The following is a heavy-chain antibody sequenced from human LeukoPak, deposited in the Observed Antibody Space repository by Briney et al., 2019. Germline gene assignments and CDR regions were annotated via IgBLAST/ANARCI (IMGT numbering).Heavy chain of an antibody. Sequence: SETLSLTCAVSGGSFSGYYWSWIRQPPGKGLEWIGEINHSGRTNYNPSLKSRVTISVDTSKNQFSLKLSSVTAADTAVYYCARVGVYQLLYRYYYYYGMDVWGKGTTVTVSS. CDR1: GGSFSGYY. J-gene: IGHJ6*04. CDR3: ARVGVYQLLYRYYYYYGMDV. D-gene: IGHD2-2*02. V-gene: IGHV4-34*01. CDR2: INHSGRT.